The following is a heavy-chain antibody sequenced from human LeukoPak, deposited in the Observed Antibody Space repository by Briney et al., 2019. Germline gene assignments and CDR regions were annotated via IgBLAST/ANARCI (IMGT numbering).Heavy chain of an antibody. V-gene: IGHV3-7*01. CDR2: IKQDGSEK. D-gene: IGHD3-10*01. CDR1: GFTFSSYW. Sequence: GGSLRLSCAASGFTFSSYWMSWVRQAPGKGLEWVANIKQDGSEKYYVDSVKGRFTISRDNAKNSLYLQMNSLRAEDTAVYYCAKVRAMVRGVIINPLDYWGQGTLVTVSS. CDR3: AKVRAMVRGVIINPLDY. J-gene: IGHJ4*02.